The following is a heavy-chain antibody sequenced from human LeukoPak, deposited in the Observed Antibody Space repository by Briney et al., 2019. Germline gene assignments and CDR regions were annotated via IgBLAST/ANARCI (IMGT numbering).Heavy chain of an antibody. CDR2: MYYSGST. D-gene: IGHD5-24*01. CDR3: ARDRRWRRDSKTPYYYYGMDV. Sequence: PSQTLSLTCTVSGGSISSGDYYWSWIRQPPGKGLEWIAYMYYSGSTYYNPSLKSRVTMSADTSKNQLSLRLSSVTAADTAVYYCARDRRWRRDSKTPYYYYGMDVWGQGTTVTVS. CDR1: GGSISSGDYY. J-gene: IGHJ6*02. V-gene: IGHV4-30-4*01.